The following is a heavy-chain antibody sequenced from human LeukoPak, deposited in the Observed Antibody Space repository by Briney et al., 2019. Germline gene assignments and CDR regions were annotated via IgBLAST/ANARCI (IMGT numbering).Heavy chain of an antibody. Sequence: GGSLRLSCAVSGFIFSTYDMCWLRQAPGKGLEWVSVIVGSGDTTYYADSVKGRFTISRDNSKNTLFLQMNSLRAEDTAVYYCAKDRTLVNLVGYLDNWGRGTLVTVSS. CDR3: AKDRTLVNLVGYLDN. J-gene: IGHJ4*02. CDR1: GFIFSTYD. CDR2: IVGSGDTT. D-gene: IGHD1-14*01. V-gene: IGHV3-23*01.